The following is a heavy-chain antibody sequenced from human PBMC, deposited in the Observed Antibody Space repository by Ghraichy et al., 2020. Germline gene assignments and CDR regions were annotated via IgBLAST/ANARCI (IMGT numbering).Heavy chain of an antibody. CDR3: ARGLVGYSDGYFLPKNVPYYFDD. V-gene: IGHV4-34*01. J-gene: IGHJ4*02. Sequence: SETLSLTCAVYGGSFSGYYWSWIRQPPGKGLEWIGEINHSGSTNYNPSLKSRVTISVDTSKNQFSLKLSSVTAADTAVYYCARGLVGYSDGYFLPKNVPYYFDDWGQGTLVTVS. D-gene: IGHD5-18*01. CDR2: INHSGST. CDR1: GGSFSGYY.